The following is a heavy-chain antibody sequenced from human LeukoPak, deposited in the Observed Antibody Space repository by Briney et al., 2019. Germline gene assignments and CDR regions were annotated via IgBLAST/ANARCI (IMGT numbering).Heavy chain of an antibody. J-gene: IGHJ4*02. CDR1: GFTFGDYG. CDR2: INWNGGST. V-gene: IGHV3-20*03. D-gene: IGHD5-12*01. Sequence: GSLRLSFAASGFTFGDYGLRPVRQTPRKGLEWVSGINWNGGSTGYADSVKGRFTISRDNAKNSLYLQMNSLRAEDTALYYCARVAYGDYDPPDYWGQGTLVTVSS. CDR3: ARVAYGDYDPPDY.